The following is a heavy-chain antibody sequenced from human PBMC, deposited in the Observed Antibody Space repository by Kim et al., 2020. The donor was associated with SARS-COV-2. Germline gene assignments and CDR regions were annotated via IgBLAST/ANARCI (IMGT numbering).Heavy chain of an antibody. Sequence: SETLSLTCTVSGGSISSYYWSWIRQPPGKGLEWIGYIYYSGSTNYNPSLKSRVTISVDTSKNQFSLKLSSVTAADTAVYYCARGYYDSSGYWSDYWGQGTLVTVSS. CDR3: ARGYYDSSGYWSDY. J-gene: IGHJ4*02. D-gene: IGHD3-22*01. V-gene: IGHV4-59*01. CDR1: GGSISSYY. CDR2: IYYSGST.